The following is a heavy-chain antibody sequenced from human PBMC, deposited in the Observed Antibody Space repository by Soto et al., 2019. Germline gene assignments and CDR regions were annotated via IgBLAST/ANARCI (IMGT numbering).Heavy chain of an antibody. Sequence: TSETLSLTCTVSGGSISSSSHYWGWIRQPPGKGLEWIGSIFYSGSTSYNPSLKSRVTISVDTSKNQFSLKLSSVTAADTAVYYCARRESYDILTGYYHFDYWGQETLVTVSS. CDR3: ARRESYDILTGYYHFDY. CDR1: GGSISSSSHY. V-gene: IGHV4-39*01. J-gene: IGHJ4*02. CDR2: IFYSGST. D-gene: IGHD3-9*01.